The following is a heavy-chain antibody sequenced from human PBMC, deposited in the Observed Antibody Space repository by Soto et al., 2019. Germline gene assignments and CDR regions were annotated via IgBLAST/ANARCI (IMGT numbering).Heavy chain of an antibody. J-gene: IGHJ6*02. CDR3: ARGSYSSSSYYYYGMDV. CDR1: GYTFTSYD. Sequence: QVQLVQSGAEVKKPGASVKVSCKASGYTFTSYDINWVRQATGQGLEWMGWMNPNSGNTGYAQKFQGRVTMTRNTSIRTAYMELSSLRSEDTAVYYCARGSYSSSSYYYYGMDVWGQGTTVTVSS. D-gene: IGHD6-6*01. CDR2: MNPNSGNT. V-gene: IGHV1-8*01.